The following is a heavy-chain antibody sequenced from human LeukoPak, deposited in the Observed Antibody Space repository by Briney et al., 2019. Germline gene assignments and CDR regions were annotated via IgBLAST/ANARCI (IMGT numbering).Heavy chain of an antibody. J-gene: IGHJ4*02. Sequence: SETLSLTCAVYGGSFSGYYWSWIRQPPGKGLEWIGEINHSGSTNYNPSLKSRVTISVDTSKNQFSLKLSSVTAADTAVYYCAGGHKQYYYDSSGYVGYWGQGTLVTVSS. CDR3: AGGHKQYYYDSSGYVGY. D-gene: IGHD3-22*01. CDR1: GGSFSGYY. CDR2: INHSGST. V-gene: IGHV4-34*01.